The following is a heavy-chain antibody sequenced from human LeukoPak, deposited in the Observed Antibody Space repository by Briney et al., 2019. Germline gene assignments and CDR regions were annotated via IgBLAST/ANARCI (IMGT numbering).Heavy chain of an antibody. CDR2: IYHSGST. J-gene: IGHJ4*02. Sequence: PSETLSLTCTVSGGSIRSSYYYWGWIRQPPGKGLEWIGSIYHSGSTNYNPSLKSRVTISVDTSKNQFSLKLSSVTAADTAVYYCARGYRYDSSGYYFFDYWGQGTLVTVSS. CDR3: ARGYRYDSSGYYFFDY. CDR1: GGSIRSSYYY. V-gene: IGHV4-39*07. D-gene: IGHD3-22*01.